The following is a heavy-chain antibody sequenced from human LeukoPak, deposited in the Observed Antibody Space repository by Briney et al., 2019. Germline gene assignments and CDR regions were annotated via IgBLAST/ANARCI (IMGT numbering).Heavy chain of an antibody. CDR1: GGSISSSNW. CDR3: ARAGQGYCTSASCYLSLDY. CDR2: IYHSGST. J-gene: IGHJ4*02. V-gene: IGHV4-4*02. Sequence: SETLSLTCAVSGGSISSSNWWSWVRQPPGKGLEWIGEIYHSGSTNYNPSLKSRVTISVDKSKNQFSLKLSSVTAADTAVYYCARAGQGYCTSASCYLSLDYWGQGTLVTVSS. D-gene: IGHD2-2*01.